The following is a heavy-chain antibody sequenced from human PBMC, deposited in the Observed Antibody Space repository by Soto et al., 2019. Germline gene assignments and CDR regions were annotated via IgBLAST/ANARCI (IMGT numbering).Heavy chain of an antibody. CDR3: VRRGRMNFNYYDSSGYYDY. CDR1: GYTFTSYG. CDR2: ISAYNGNT. V-gene: IGHV1-18*04. D-gene: IGHD3-22*01. Sequence: ASVKVSCKASGYTFTSYGISWVRQAPGQGLEWMGWISAYNGNTNYAQKLQGRVTMTTDTSTSTAYMELRSLRSDDTAVYYCVRRGRMNFNYYDSSGYYDYWGQGTLVTVSS. J-gene: IGHJ4*02.